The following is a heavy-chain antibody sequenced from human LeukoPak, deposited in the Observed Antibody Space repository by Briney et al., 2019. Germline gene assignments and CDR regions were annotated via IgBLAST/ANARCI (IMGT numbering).Heavy chain of an antibody. Sequence: ASVKVSCEAFGYTFSSYGISWVRQAPGQGLEWMGWISAYSGNTNYAQKLQGRVTMTADTSTNTAYMELRSLRSDDTAVYYCARGHPGYYDNSDYLPLDYWGQGTLVTASS. V-gene: IGHV1-18*01. CDR2: ISAYSGNT. J-gene: IGHJ4*02. CDR3: ARGHPGYYDNSDYLPLDY. CDR1: GYTFSSYG. D-gene: IGHD3-22*01.